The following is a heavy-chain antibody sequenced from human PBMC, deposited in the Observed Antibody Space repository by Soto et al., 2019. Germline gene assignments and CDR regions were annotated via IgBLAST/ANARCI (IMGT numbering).Heavy chain of an antibody. CDR1: GGSISSGGYS. D-gene: IGHD3-22*01. CDR2: TYHTGST. V-gene: IGHV4-30-2*01. Sequence: QLQLQESGSGLVKPSQTMSLTCAVSGGSISSGGYSWRWIRQPPGKGLEWIGYTYHTGSTYYNPSLKSRVTISVDRSKNQFSLKLSSVTAADTAVYYCARNYYDSSGYYYAYGPPDNWFDPWGKGTLVTVSS. CDR3: ARNYYDSSGYYYAYGPPDNWFDP. J-gene: IGHJ5*02.